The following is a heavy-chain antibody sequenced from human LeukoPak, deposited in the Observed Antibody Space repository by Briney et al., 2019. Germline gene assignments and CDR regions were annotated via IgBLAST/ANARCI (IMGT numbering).Heavy chain of an antibody. CDR2: ISYDGSNK. CDR3: AKEAYCGGDCSYPHY. V-gene: IGHV3-30*18. CDR1: GFTFSSYW. D-gene: IGHD2-21*02. Sequence: PGGSLRLSCAASGFTFSSYWMSWVRQAPGKGLEWVAVISYDGSNKYYADSVKGRFTISRDNSKNTLYLQMNSLRAEDTAVYYCAKEAYCGGDCSYPHYWGQGTLVTVSS. J-gene: IGHJ4*02.